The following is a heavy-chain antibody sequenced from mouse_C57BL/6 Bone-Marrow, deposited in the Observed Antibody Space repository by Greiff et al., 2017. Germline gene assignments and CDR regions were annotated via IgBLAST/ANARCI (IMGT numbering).Heavy chain of an antibody. J-gene: IGHJ4*01. V-gene: IGHV5-9-1*02. CDR1: GFTFSSYA. Sequence: DVHLVESGEGLVKPGGSLKLSCAASGFTFSSYAMSWVRQTPEKRLEWVAYISSGGDYIYYADTVKGRFTISRDNARNTLYLQMSSLKSEDTAMYYCTRARNYDAMDYWGQGTSVTVSS. CDR3: TRARNYDAMDY. CDR2: ISSGGDYI. D-gene: IGHD2-1*01.